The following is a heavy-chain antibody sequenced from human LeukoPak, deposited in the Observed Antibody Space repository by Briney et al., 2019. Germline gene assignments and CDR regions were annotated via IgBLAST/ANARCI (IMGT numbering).Heavy chain of an antibody. CDR3: ARDSRITMVRGGGNWFDP. V-gene: IGHV3-21*01. CDR1: GFTFSSYS. Sequence: GGSPRLSCAASGFTFSSYSMNWVRQAPGKGLEWVSSISSSSSYIYYADSVKGRFTISRDNAKNSLYLQMNSLRAEDTAVYYCARDSRITMVRGGGNWFDPWGQGTLVTVSS. J-gene: IGHJ5*02. CDR2: ISSSSSYI. D-gene: IGHD3-10*01.